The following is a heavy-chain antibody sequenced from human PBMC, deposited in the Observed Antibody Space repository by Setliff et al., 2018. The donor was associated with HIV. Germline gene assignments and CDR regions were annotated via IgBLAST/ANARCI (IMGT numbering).Heavy chain of an antibody. Sequence: PSETLSLTCTVYGGSFGGYYWTWIRQPPGKGLEFIGEMNHRGVIKYLSSLKSRVTMAVDTSKKQFSLKLKSVTAADTAVYYCASRWGSYYDTNGHPFDYWGQGTLVTVSS. J-gene: IGHJ4*02. CDR1: GGSFGGYY. V-gene: IGHV4-34*01. CDR2: MNHRGVI. D-gene: IGHD3-22*01. CDR3: ASRWGSYYDTNGHPFDY.